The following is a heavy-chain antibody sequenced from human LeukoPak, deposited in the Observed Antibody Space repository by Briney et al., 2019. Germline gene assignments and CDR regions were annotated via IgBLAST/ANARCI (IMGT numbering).Heavy chain of an antibody. D-gene: IGHD3-16*01. CDR1: GDSITSRAYY. CDR2: IYHGGST. V-gene: IGHV4-31*03. CDR3: ARNMFVGGLDV. J-gene: IGHJ6*03. Sequence: SETLSLTCTVSGDSITSRAYYWSWIRQHPGTGLEWIGYIYHGGSTYYNPSLMTRVTMSVDTSKNQFSLRLTSVTAADPAGYYCARNMFVGGLDVWGKGTTVNVSS.